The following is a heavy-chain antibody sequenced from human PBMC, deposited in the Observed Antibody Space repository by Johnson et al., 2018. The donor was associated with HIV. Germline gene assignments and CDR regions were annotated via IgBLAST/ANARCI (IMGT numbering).Heavy chain of an antibody. Sequence: VQLVESGGGLVKPGGSLRLSCAASGFTFSNAWMSWVRQAPGKGLEWVGRIKSKTDGGTTDYAAPVKGRFTISRDDSKNTLYLQMNSLKTEETAVYYGTNAPGQYYYVSGSYYNEYAFDIWGQGTMVTVSS. J-gene: IGHJ3*02. CDR2: IKSKTDGGTT. D-gene: IGHD3-10*01. CDR3: TNAPGQYYYVSGSYYNEYAFDI. V-gene: IGHV3-15*01. CDR1: GFTFSNAW.